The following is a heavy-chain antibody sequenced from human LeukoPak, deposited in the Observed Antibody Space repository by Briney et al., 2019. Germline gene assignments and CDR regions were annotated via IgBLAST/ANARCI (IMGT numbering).Heavy chain of an antibody. CDR2: INSDGSST. V-gene: IGHV3-74*01. D-gene: IGHD2-15*01. J-gene: IGHJ3*02. Sequence: QTGGSLRLSCAASGFTFSTYGMHWVRQAPGKGLVWVLRINSDGSSTSYADSVKGRFTISRDNAKNTLYLQMNSLRAEDTAVYYCARTGSAQAFDIWGQGTMVTVSS. CDR1: GFTFSTYG. CDR3: ARTGSAQAFDI.